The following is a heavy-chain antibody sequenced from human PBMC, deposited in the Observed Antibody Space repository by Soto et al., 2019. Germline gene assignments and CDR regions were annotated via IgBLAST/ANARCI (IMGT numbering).Heavy chain of an antibody. J-gene: IGHJ4*02. CDR2: INPILGTP. V-gene: IGHV1-69*13. Sequence: GASVKVSCKASGATYSTSAISWVRQAPGQGLEWMGGINPILGTPDYAHKFQGRVTITADESTSTVYMELGSLRSEDTTLYFCARGGVDVVAPSAFDYWGQGTLVTVSS. CDR3: ARGGVDVVAPSAFDY. D-gene: IGHD5-12*01. CDR1: GATYSTSA.